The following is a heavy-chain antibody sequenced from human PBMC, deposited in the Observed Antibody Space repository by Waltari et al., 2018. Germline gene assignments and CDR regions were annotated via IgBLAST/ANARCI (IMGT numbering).Heavy chain of an antibody. CDR2: IYYSGST. J-gene: IGHJ5*02. CDR3: ARTGYSRMHDRWFDP. Sequence: QVQLQESGPGLVKPSETLSLTCTVSGGSISSYYWSWIRQPPGNGLEWSGYIYYSGSTNYNPSLTSRVTISVDTSKNQFSLKLSSVTAADTAVYYCARTGYSRMHDRWFDPWGQGTLVTVSS. D-gene: IGHD6-13*01. CDR1: GGSISSYY. V-gene: IGHV4-59*01.